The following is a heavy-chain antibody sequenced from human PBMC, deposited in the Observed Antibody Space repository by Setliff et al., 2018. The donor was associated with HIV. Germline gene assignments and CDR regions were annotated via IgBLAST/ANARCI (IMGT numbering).Heavy chain of an antibody. Sequence: SETLSLTCSVSGDSISTNSYLWGWVRQPPGKGLEWIGSIFYSGTTYYNPSLKSRVTMSVDTSKNQFSLRLNSVTAADTALYYCARALRDGSTDAFDIWGQGTMVTVSS. CDR3: ARALRDGSTDAFDI. J-gene: IGHJ3*02. CDR2: IFYSGTT. V-gene: IGHV4-39*07. CDR1: GDSISTNSYL. D-gene: IGHD5-12*01.